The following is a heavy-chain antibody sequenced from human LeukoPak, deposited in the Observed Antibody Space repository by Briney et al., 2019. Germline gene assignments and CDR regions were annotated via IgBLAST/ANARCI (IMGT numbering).Heavy chain of an antibody. Sequence: SVKVSCKASGGTFSSYAISWVRQAPGQGLEWMGGIIPIFGTANYAQKFQGRVTITTDESTSTAYMELSSLRSEDTAVYYCARLADGDYVGGDYWGQGTLVTVSS. V-gene: IGHV1-69*05. CDR3: ARLADGDYVGGDY. J-gene: IGHJ4*02. CDR2: IIPIFGTA. D-gene: IGHD4-17*01. CDR1: GGTFSSYA.